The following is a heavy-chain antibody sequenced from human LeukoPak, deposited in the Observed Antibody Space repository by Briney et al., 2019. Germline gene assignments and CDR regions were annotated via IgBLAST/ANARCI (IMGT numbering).Heavy chain of an antibody. CDR2: VNHSGST. D-gene: IGHD6-6*01. J-gene: IGHJ5*02. Sequence: KPSETLSLTCAVYGGSFSGYYWSWIRQPPGKGLEWIGEVNHSGSTNYNPSLKSRVTISVDTSKNQFSLKLSSVTAADTAVYYCARHRIAARLTRIYWFDPWGQGTLVTVSS. V-gene: IGHV4-34*01. CDR1: GGSFSGYY. CDR3: ARHRIAARLTRIYWFDP.